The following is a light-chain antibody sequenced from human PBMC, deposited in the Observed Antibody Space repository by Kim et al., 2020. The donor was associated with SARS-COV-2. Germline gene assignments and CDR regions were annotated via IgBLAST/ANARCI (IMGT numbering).Light chain of an antibody. Sequence: SVSPGQTINNSRSGNKNEKKLIYWYQRRPGQSPALVIFQDDKRPAGTPERCSGSNTGDTATLTISGTQSLDEADYYCQTWDRTTAFFGGGTRLTVL. CDR1: KNEKKL. J-gene: IGLJ2*01. CDR3: QTWDRTTAF. V-gene: IGLV3-1*01. CDR2: QDD.